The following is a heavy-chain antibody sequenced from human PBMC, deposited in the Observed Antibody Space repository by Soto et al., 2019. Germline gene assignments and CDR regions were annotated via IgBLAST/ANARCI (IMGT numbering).Heavy chain of an antibody. CDR1: GFMFSSAW. CDR2: IKSKRDGGTT. CDR3: VEGWNDF. D-gene: IGHD1-1*01. J-gene: IGHJ4*02. V-gene: IGHV3-15*01. Sequence: HLVESGGDLVKPGGSLRLSCAASGFMFSSAWMSWVRQAPGKGLEWVGRIKSKRDGGTTDYAPPGKGRFVISRDDSKDTLYLQMNSVKTDDTAVYYCVEGWNDFWGQGTLVAVSS.